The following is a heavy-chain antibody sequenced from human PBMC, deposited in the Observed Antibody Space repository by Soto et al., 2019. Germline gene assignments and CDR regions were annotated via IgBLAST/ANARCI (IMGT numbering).Heavy chain of an antibody. CDR3: ARGNWFDP. Sequence: QVQLVQSGAGVTKPGASVKVSCKASGYTFITYDINWVRQATGQGLEWVGCVNPDSGKTDYARKFQGRVTMTRNTSISTVYMELSVLRSEDRAGYYCARGNWFDPWGQGTLVTVSS. J-gene: IGHJ5*02. CDR2: VNPDSGKT. CDR1: GYTFITYD. V-gene: IGHV1-8*01.